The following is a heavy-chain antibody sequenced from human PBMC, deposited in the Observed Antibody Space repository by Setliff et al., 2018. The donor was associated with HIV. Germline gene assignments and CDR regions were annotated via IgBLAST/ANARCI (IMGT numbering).Heavy chain of an antibody. CDR1: GFTFDDYA. J-gene: IGHJ4*02. V-gene: IGHV3-9*01. CDR2: ISWNSGSI. CDR3: VRHVGTQFDY. Sequence: GGSLRLSCAASGFTFDDYAMHWVRQAPGKGLEWVSGISWNSGSIGYADSVKGRFTISKDNAKNSLYLQMNSLRAEDTALYYCVRHVGTQFDYWGQGTLVTAPQ. D-gene: IGHD7-27*01.